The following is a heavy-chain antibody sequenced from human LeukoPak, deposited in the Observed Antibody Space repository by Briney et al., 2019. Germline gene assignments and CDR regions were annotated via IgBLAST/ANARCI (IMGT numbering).Heavy chain of an antibody. CDR3: ARWALGGVPGGY. V-gene: IGHV3-30-3*01. Sequence: PGGSLRLSCAASGFTFSSYAMHWVRQAPGKGLEWVAVISYDGSNKYYADSVKGRFTISRDNSKSTLYLQMNSLRAEDTAIYYCARWALGGVPGGYWGQGTLVTVSS. CDR2: ISYDGSNK. CDR1: GFTFSSYA. J-gene: IGHJ4*02. D-gene: IGHD3-16*01.